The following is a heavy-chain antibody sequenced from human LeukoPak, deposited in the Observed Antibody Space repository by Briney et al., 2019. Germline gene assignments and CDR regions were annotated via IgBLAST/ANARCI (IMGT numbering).Heavy chain of an antibody. CDR3: ARDDTWYGSGSRTMDV. CDR1: DYSISSGYY. Sequence: SETLSLTCSVSDYSISSGYYWGWIRQPPGKGLEWIGSMYHSGDTYYNPSLKSRVTISVDTSKNQFSLKLSSVTAADTAVYYCARDDTWYGSGSRTMDVWGKGTTVTVSS. V-gene: IGHV4-38-2*02. CDR2: MYHSGDT. D-gene: IGHD3-10*01. J-gene: IGHJ6*03.